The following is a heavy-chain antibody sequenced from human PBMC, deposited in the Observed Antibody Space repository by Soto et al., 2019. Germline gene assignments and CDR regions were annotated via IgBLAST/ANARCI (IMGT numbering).Heavy chain of an antibody. CDR2: IYYSGST. Sequence: PSETLSLTCTVSGGSISSSIYYWGWIRQPPGMGLEWIGSIYYSGSTNCNPSLKSRITMSVDTSRNQFSLRLTSVTAADTAVYYGARHLDYPAAFDSWGQGTVVTVSS. D-gene: IGHD4-17*01. CDR3: ARHLDYPAAFDS. V-gene: IGHV4-39*01. CDR1: GGSISSSIYY. J-gene: IGHJ3*02.